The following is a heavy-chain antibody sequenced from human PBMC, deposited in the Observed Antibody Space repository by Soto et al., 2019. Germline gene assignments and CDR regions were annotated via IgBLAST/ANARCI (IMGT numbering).Heavy chain of an antibody. CDR1: GGSISSGGYS. CDR3: ARVRYYYDSSGYLEGVWFDP. CDR2: IYHSGST. J-gene: IGHJ5*02. D-gene: IGHD3-22*01. V-gene: IGHV4-30-2*01. Sequence: QLQLQESGSGLVKPSQTLSLTCAVSGGSISSGGYSWSWIRQPPGKGLEWIGYIYHSGSTYYNPSLKSRVTISVDRYKNQFSLKLSSVTAADTAVYYCARVRYYYDSSGYLEGVWFDPWGQGTLVTVSS.